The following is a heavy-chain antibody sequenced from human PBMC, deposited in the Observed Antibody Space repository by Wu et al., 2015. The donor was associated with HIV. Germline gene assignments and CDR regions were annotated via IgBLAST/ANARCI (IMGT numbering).Heavy chain of an antibody. CDR2: ISTYNGNT. CDR3: ARDLLTAAAGP. Sequence: QVQLVQSGGEVKKPGASVKVSCKTSGYTFTTYGINWVRQAPGQGLEWMGWISTYNGNTNYAQKFQGRVTMTTDTSTNTAYMELRSLRSDDTAVYFCARDLLTAAAGPWGQGTVVTVSS. D-gene: IGHD6-13*01. J-gene: IGHJ5*02. CDR1: GYTFTTYG. V-gene: IGHV1-18*01.